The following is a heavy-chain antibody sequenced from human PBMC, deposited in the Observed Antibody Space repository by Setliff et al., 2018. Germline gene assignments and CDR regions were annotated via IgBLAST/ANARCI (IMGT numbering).Heavy chain of an antibody. J-gene: IGHJ5*02. CDR2: IYPGDSDT. Sequence: GESLKISCKGSGYSFTSYWIGWVRQIPGKGLEWMGIIYPGDSDTRYSPSFQGQVTISADKSISTAYLQWSSLKASDTAMYYCARSRSNFWSGYFNWFDPWGRGTLVT. D-gene: IGHD3-3*01. CDR3: ARSRSNFWSGYFNWFDP. V-gene: IGHV5-51*01. CDR1: GYSFTSYW.